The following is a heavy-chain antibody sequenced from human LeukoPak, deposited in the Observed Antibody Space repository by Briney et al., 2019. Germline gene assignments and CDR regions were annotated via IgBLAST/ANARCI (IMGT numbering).Heavy chain of an antibody. D-gene: IGHD2-2*01. CDR3: AISFRRYCSSTSCSTAYYFDY. CDR2: IIPIFGTA. V-gene: IGHV1-69*05. Sequence: SVKVSCKASGGTFSSYAISWVRQAPGQGLEWMGGIIPIFGTANYAQKFQGRVTITTDESTRTDYMEMSSLRSKDTAVYYCAISFRRYCSSTSCSTAYYFDYWGQGTLVTVSS. CDR1: GGTFSSYA. J-gene: IGHJ4*02.